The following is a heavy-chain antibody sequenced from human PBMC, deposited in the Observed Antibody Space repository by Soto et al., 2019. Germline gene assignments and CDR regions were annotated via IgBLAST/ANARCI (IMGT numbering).Heavy chain of an antibody. CDR3: SRGIKGGLDA. V-gene: IGHV3-30*03. CDR1: GFVSNDYD. Sequence: QVQLAESGGGVVQPGRSLRLSCATSGFVSNDYDIHWVRQAPGKGLAWLASISYDGSIKYYADSVKGRFTISRDNSKNTLSLQINSLGAEDTAVYYCSRGIKGGLDAWGPGTLVTVSS. CDR2: ISYDGSIK. D-gene: IGHD2-21*01. J-gene: IGHJ5*02.